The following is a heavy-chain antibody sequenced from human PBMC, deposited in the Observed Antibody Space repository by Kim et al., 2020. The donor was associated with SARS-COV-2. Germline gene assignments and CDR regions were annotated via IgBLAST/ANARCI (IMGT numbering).Heavy chain of an antibody. D-gene: IGHD1-26*01. CDR2: ST. Sequence: STYYNPSLKSRVTISVDTSKNQFSLKLSSVTAADTAVYYCASSEAGYFDLWGRGTLVTVSS. J-gene: IGHJ2*01. CDR3: ASSEAGYFDL. V-gene: IGHV4-39*01.